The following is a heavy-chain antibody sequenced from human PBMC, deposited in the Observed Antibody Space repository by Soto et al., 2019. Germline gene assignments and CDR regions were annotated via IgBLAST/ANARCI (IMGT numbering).Heavy chain of an antibody. CDR1: GYSFTSYW. CDR2: IDPSDSYT. D-gene: IGHD2-2*02. CDR3: ARHTSWNIVVVPDAIKGGGYYYYGMDV. J-gene: IGHJ6*02. V-gene: IGHV5-10-1*01. Sequence: GESLKISCKGSGYSFTSYWISWVRQMPGKGLEWMGGIDPSDSYTNYSPSFQGHVTISADKSISTAYLQWSSLKASDTAMYYCARHTSWNIVVVPDAIKGGGYYYYGMDVWGQGTTVTVSS.